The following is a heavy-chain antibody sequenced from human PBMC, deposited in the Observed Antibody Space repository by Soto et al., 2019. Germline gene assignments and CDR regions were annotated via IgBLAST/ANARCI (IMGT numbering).Heavy chain of an antibody. V-gene: IGHV1-46*03. CDR2: INPRSGGNT. J-gene: IGHJ4*02. CDR3: ARGEVTSSGWLFDF. Sequence: QVQLMQSGSEVKKPGASVKVSCRASGYTLTTNYMHWVRQAPGQGPEWVAMINPRSGGNTNYAKKFTGRVAVTSDTSTTVYLELNNLSSDDTAVYYCARGEVTSSGWLFDFWGQGTLVTVSS. CDR1: GYTLTTNY. D-gene: IGHD6-19*01.